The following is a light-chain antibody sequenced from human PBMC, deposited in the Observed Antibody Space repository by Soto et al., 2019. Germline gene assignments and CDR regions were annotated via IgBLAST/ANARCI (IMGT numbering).Light chain of an antibody. CDR1: QSVSGSY. Sequence: EIVLTQSPCTLSLTPGERATLSCRASQSVSGSYLAWYQQKPGQAPRLLIYGASSRATGIPARFSGSGSGTDFTLTISSLEPEDFAVYYCQQRNNWLWTFGQGTNVDI. CDR2: GAS. J-gene: IGKJ1*01. V-gene: IGKV3D-20*02. CDR3: QQRNNWLWT.